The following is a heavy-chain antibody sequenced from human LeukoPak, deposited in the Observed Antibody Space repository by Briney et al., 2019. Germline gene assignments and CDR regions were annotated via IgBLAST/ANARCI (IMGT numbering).Heavy chain of an antibody. D-gene: IGHD3-3*01. CDR3: ARHHDFWSGYHYYYYGMDV. Sequence: SETLSLTCTVSGGSITSSSYYWGWIRQPPGKGLEWIGTIYYGGSTYYNPSLKSRVTISVDTSKNQFSLKLSSVTAADTAVYYCARHHDFWSGYHYYYYGMDVWGQGTTVTVSS. J-gene: IGHJ6*02. V-gene: IGHV4-39*01. CDR2: IYYGGST. CDR1: GGSITSSSYY.